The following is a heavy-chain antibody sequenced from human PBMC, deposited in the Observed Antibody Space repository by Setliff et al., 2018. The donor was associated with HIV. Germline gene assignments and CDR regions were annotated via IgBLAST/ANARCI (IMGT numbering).Heavy chain of an antibody. D-gene: IGHD3-16*02. J-gene: IGHJ2*01. CDR1: GGSISSSNW. Sequence: PSETLSLTCGVSGGSISSSNWWSWVRQPPGKGLEWLGEIYHRGSTKYNPSLKSRVTISGDKSKNQFSLKLGSVTAADTAVDYCARAVTMITFGGFIPPGGDFDLWGRGTLVTVSS. CDR3: ARAVTMITFGGFIPPGGDFDL. CDR2: IYHRGST. V-gene: IGHV4-4*02.